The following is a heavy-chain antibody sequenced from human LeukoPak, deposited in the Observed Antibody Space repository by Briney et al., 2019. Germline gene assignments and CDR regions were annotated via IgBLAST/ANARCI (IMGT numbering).Heavy chain of an antibody. V-gene: IGHV3-21*01. Sequence: SGRSLRLSCAGSGFTFSTYSMNWVRQAPGKGLEWVSSISSSSSYIYYADSVKGRFTISRDNAKNSLYLQMNSLRAEDTAVYYCAREKASTVTYDTFDIWGQGTMVTVSS. CDR1: GFTFSTYS. J-gene: IGHJ3*02. CDR2: ISSSSSYI. D-gene: IGHD4-17*01. CDR3: AREKASTVTYDTFDI.